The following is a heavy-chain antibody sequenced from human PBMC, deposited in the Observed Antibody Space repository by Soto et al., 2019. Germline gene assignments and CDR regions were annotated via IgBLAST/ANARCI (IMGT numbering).Heavy chain of an antibody. CDR1: GFTFSSYA. J-gene: IGHJ4*02. CDR2: ISGSGGST. V-gene: IGHV3-23*01. Sequence: GGSLRLSCAASGFTFSSYAMSWVRQAPGKGLEWVSAISGSGGSTYYADSVKGRFTISRDNSKNTLYLQMNSLRAEDTAVYYCAKDTVASVVVVAAHFDYWGQGTLVTVSS. CDR3: AKDTVASVVVVAAHFDY. D-gene: IGHD2-15*01.